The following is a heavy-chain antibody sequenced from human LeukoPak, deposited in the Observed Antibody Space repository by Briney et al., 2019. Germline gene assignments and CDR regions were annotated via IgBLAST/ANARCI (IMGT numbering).Heavy chain of an antibody. D-gene: IGHD1-26*01. CDR1: GFTFNTYS. Sequence: GGSLRLSCAASGFTFNTYSMNWVRQAPGKGLEWVSSISSSNSYIYYADSMKGRFTISRDNAKNSLYLQMNSLRAEDTAVYYCAGDRRGIGKAFDIWGQGTMVTVSS. CDR2: ISSSNSYI. V-gene: IGHV3-21*01. J-gene: IGHJ3*02. CDR3: AGDRRGIGKAFDI.